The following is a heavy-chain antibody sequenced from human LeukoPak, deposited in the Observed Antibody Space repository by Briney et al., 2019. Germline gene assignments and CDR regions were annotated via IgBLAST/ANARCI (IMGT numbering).Heavy chain of an antibody. CDR1: GFTFSSYA. Sequence: GGSLRLSCAASGFTFSSYAMSWVRQAPGKGLEWVSGISGSGDNTYYADSVKGRFTISRDNSKNTLYVQVNSLGTEDTAAYYCAKEGFDSWGQGTLVTVSS. V-gene: IGHV3-23*01. J-gene: IGHJ4*02. CDR2: ISGSGDNT. CDR3: AKEGFDS.